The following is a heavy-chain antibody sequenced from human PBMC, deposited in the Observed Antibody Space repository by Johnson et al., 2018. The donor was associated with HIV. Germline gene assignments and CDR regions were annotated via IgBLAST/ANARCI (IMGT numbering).Heavy chain of an antibody. D-gene: IGHD3-3*01. V-gene: IGHV3-30*04. CDR2: ISSDGNNK. CDR3: AREFARFLEWFQTDGRAFDI. Sequence: QMLLLESGGVVVQPGGSLRLCCAASGFTFSDYAMHWVRQAPGKGLEWVASISSDGNNKYFADSVQGRFTISRDNSKNTLYLQMNSLRAEDTAVYYCAREFARFLEWFQTDGRAFDIWGQGTMVTVSS. J-gene: IGHJ3*02. CDR1: GFTFSDYA.